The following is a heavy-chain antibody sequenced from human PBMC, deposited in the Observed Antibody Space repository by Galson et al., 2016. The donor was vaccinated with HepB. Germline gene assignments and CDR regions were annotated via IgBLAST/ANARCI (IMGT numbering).Heavy chain of an antibody. D-gene: IGHD1-1*01. CDR2: IDPKSGGT. CDR3: ARAVQTNRGWRFDP. Sequence: SVKVSCKASGYVFTDYSIHWVRQAPGQGLEWMGWIDPKSGGTNFAQRFQNWVTMTRDTSINTVNMELSRLRIDDTAVYYCARAVQTNRGWRFDPWGQGTLVTVSS. CDR1: GYVFTDYS. J-gene: IGHJ5*02. V-gene: IGHV1-2*04.